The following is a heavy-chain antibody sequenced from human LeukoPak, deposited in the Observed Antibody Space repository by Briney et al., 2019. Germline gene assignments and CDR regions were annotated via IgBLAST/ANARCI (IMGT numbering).Heavy chain of an antibody. CDR3: AKARGYCGGGSCYSGFDY. J-gene: IGHJ4*02. V-gene: IGHV3-23*01. CDR1: RFTFSGYA. CDR2: ITGSGDTT. Sequence: PGGSLRLSCAASRFTFSGYAMSWVRQAPGKGLEWVSTITGSGDTTYYADSVKGRFTISRDNSKNTLYLQMNSLRAEDTAIYYCAKARGYCGGGSCYSGFDYWGQGTLVTVSS. D-gene: IGHD2-15*01.